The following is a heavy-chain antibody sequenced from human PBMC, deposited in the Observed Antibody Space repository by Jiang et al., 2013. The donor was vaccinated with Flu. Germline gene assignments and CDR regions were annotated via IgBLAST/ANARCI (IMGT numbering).Heavy chain of an antibody. CDR3: AHVDTAMGRYYFDY. J-gene: IGHJ4*02. D-gene: IGHD5-18*01. CDR1: GFTFSSYW. V-gene: IGHV3-7*03. Sequence: VESGEAWSSLGGPVRLSCAASGFTFSSYWMSWVRQAPGKGLEWVANIKQDGSEKYYVDSVKGRFTISRDNAKNSLYLQMNSLRAEDTAVYYCAHVDTAMGRYYFDYWGQGTLVTVSS. CDR2: IKQDGSEK.